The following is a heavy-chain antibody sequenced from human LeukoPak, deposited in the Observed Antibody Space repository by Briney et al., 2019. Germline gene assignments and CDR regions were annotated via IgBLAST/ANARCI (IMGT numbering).Heavy chain of an antibody. D-gene: IGHD6-19*01. CDR2: INPNSGGT. Sequence: ASVKVSCKASGYTFTSYGISWVRQAPGQGLEWMGWINPNSGGTNYAQKFQGRVTMTRDTSISTAYMELSRLRSDDTAVYYCARDWSVYSSGWRKYYFDYWGQGTLVTVSS. J-gene: IGHJ4*02. CDR1: GYTFTSYG. V-gene: IGHV1-2*02. CDR3: ARDWSVYSSGWRKYYFDY.